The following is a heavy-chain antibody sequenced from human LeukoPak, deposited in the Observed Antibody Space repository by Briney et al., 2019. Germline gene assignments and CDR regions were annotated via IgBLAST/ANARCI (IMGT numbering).Heavy chain of an antibody. V-gene: IGHV3-53*01. CDR1: GFTVSSKY. CDR3: VRWEAAAGDYYNGMDV. CDR2: IYSGGNT. Sequence: GGSLRLSCAASGFTVSSKYMSWVRQAPGKGLEWVSVIYSGGNTYYADSVKGRFTISRDNSKNTVYLQMNSLRAEDTAVYYCVRWEAAAGDYYNGMDVWGKGTTVTVYS. D-gene: IGHD6-13*01. J-gene: IGHJ6*04.